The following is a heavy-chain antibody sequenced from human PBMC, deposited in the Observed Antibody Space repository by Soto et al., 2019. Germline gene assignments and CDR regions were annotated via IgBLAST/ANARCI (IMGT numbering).Heavy chain of an antibody. D-gene: IGHD2-2*01. Sequence: QVQLQESGPGLVKPSETLSLTCTVSGGSISSYYWSWIRQPPGKGLEWIGYIYYSGSTNYNPSLKSRVAKAGDTSKNQCSLKRSSVTAADTAVYYCARGVDSVPAAMRFDPWGQGTLVTVSS. CDR2: IYYSGST. J-gene: IGHJ5*02. CDR3: ARGVDSVPAAMRFDP. V-gene: IGHV4-59*01. CDR1: GGSISSYY.